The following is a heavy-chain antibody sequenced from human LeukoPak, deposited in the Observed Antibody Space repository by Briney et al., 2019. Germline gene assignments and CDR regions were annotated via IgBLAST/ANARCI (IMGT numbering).Heavy chain of an antibody. CDR3: AKGYYGNYFDY. V-gene: IGHV3-23*01. D-gene: IGHD3-22*01. Sequence: GGSLRLSCAASGFTFDSYAMNWARQAPGKGLEWLAVISDSGSDTYYADSVKGRFTISRDNSKNTLYVQMNSLRAEDTAVYYCAKGYYGNYFDYWGQGTLVTVSS. CDR2: ISDSGSDT. J-gene: IGHJ4*02. CDR1: GFTFDSYA.